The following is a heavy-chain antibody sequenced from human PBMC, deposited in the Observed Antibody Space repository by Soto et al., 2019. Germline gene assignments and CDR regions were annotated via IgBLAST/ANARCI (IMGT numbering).Heavy chain of an antibody. CDR2: ISYDGTNK. CDR3: AKDDSGNYFATYAMDV. J-gene: IGHJ6*02. CDR1: GFTFSSYG. V-gene: IGHV3-30*18. D-gene: IGHD3-10*01. Sequence: VQLLESGGDLVQPGGSLRLSCAASGFTFSSYGMHWVRQAPGKGLEWVAVISYDGTNKYYADSVKGRFTISRDNSKNTLYLQMHSLRAEDTAVYYCAKDDSGNYFATYAMDVWGQGTTVTVSS.